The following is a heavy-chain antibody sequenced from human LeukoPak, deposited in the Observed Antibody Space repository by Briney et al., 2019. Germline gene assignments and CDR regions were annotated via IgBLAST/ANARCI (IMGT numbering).Heavy chain of an antibody. D-gene: IGHD1-26*01. Sequence: SETLSLTCTVSGGSISSTAYYWAWLRQPPGKGLEWLGSIYYTGITHHNSSLKSRVTMSVDTSRNQFSLTLSSVSAADTAVYFCAKPRQFSGSYFDSWGQGIPVTVSS. V-gene: IGHV4-39*01. J-gene: IGHJ4*02. CDR3: AKPRQFSGSYFDS. CDR1: GGSISSTAYY. CDR2: IYYTGIT.